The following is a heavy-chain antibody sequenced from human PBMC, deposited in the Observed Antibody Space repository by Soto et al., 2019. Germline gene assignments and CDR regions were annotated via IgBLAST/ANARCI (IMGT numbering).Heavy chain of an antibody. CDR2: IFYSGNT. CDR3: ARRPGGSGSYSWFDP. D-gene: IGHD3-10*01. CDR1: GGSISSSSYY. V-gene: IGHV4-39*01. J-gene: IGHJ5*02. Sequence: QLQLQESGPGLVKPSETLSLTCTVSGGSISSSSYYWGWIRQPPGKGLEWIGNIFYSGNTYYNPSLRRRVTISVDTSKNQFSLKLSSVTAADTAVYYCARRPGGSGSYSWFDPWGQGTLVTVSS.